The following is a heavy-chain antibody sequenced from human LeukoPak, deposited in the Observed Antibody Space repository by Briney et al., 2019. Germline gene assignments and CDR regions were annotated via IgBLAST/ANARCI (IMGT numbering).Heavy chain of an antibody. CDR3: SRHYYSESNGLGD. V-gene: IGHV3-49*04. J-gene: IGHJ4*02. CDR2: IRRKGYGGTA. Sequence: GGSLRLSCTTSGFTFGDAALTWVRQAAGKGLEWVGFIRRKGYGGTAEYAASVKGRFTISRDDSNSIAYLQMNSLKSEDTGVYYCSRHYYSESNGLGDWGQGTLVPVSS. CDR1: GFTFGDAA. D-gene: IGHD3-22*01.